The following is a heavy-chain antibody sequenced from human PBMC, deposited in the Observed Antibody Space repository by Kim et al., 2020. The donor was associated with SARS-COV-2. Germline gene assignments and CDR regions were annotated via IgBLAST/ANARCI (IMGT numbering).Heavy chain of an antibody. V-gene: IGHV1-18*01. CDR1: GYTFTSYG. CDR3: ARDLYYYSSGPGGY. D-gene: IGHD3-22*01. J-gene: IGHJ4*02. Sequence: ASVKVSCKASGYTFTSYGISWVRQAPGQGLEWMGWISAYNGNTNYAQKLQGRVTMTTDTSTSTAYMELRSLRSDDTAVYYCARDLYYYSSGPGGYWGQGTLVTVSS. CDR2: ISAYNGNT.